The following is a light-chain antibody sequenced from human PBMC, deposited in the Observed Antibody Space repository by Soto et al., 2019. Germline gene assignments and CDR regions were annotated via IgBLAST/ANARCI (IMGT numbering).Light chain of an antibody. CDR3: QQYAESPIT. Sequence: EIVLTQAPGTLSLSPGERATLSCRASQSVTNNYLAWYQQKPGQAPRLLIYGASSRATGIPDKFSGSGSGTAFTLIINRLEPEDFAVYYCQQYAESPITFGPGAKVDI. V-gene: IGKV3-20*01. CDR2: GAS. J-gene: IGKJ3*01. CDR1: QSVTNNY.